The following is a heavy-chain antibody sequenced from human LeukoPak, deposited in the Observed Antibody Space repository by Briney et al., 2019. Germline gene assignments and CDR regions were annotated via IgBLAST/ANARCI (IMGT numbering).Heavy chain of an antibody. V-gene: IGHV4-34*01. D-gene: IGHD3-10*01. CDR3: ARGYGSGSYFAY. CDR2: INHSGST. CDR1: GGSFSGNY. J-gene: IGHJ4*02. Sequence: PSETLSLTCAVYGGSFSGNYWSWMRQPPGKGLEWIGEINHSGSTNYNPSLKSRVTISIDTSKNHFSLRLSSVTAADTAVYYCARGYGSGSYFAYWGQGTLVTVSS.